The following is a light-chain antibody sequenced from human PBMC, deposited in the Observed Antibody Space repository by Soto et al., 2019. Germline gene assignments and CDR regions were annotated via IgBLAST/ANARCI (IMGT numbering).Light chain of an antibody. J-gene: IGLJ1*01. CDR3: GSYTTTSVRI. V-gene: IGLV2-14*01. Sequence: QSVLTQPASVSGSPGQSITISCTGTSSDVGRYNYVSWYQQHPGRAPKLIIYEVTNRPSGVSDRFSGSKSGNVASLTISGLQAADEAEYYCGSYTTTSVRIFGSGPKVTVL. CDR2: EVT. CDR1: SSDVGRYNY.